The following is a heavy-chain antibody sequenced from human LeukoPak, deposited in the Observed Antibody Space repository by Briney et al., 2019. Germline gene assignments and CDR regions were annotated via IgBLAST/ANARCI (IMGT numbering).Heavy chain of an antibody. V-gene: IGHV4-34*01. J-gene: IGHJ6*03. CDR3: ARGRITMVRGVIRAYYYMDV. CDR1: GGSFSGYY. CDR2: INHSGST. Sequence: KPSETLSLTCAVYGGSFSGYYWSWIRQPPGKGLEWIGEINHSGSTSYNPSLKSRVTISVDTSKNQFSLKLSSVTAADTAVYYCARGRITMVRGVIRAYYYMDVWGKGTTVTVSS. D-gene: IGHD3-10*01.